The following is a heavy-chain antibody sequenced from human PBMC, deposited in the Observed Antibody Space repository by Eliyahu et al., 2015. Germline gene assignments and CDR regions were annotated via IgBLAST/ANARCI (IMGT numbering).Heavy chain of an antibody. Sequence: APGKGLVWVSRIRNDGSNTTYADSVKGRFTISRDNAKNTVFLQMNSLRAEDTAVYYCARDWMYGLDVWGQGTTVTVSS. D-gene: IGHD1-1*01. CDR3: ARDWMYGLDV. CDR2: IRNDGSNT. V-gene: IGHV3-74*01. J-gene: IGHJ6*02.